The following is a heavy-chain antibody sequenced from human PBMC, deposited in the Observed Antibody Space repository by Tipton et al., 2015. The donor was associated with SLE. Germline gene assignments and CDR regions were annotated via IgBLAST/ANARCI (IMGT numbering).Heavy chain of an antibody. CDR3: ARDLTYGDYLLGAFDI. CDR1: GSSVSSHY. Sequence: TLSLTCTVSGSSVSSHYWRWIRQPPGKGLEWIGYFYYSGGTRYNPSLKSRVAISVDTSKNQFSLNLRSVTAEDTAVYYCARDLTYGDYLLGAFDIWGQGTMVTVSS. D-gene: IGHD4-17*01. CDR2: FYYSGGT. V-gene: IGHV4-59*02. J-gene: IGHJ3*02.